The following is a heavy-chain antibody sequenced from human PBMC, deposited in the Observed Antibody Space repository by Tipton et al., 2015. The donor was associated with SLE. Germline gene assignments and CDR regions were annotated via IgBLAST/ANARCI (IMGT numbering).Heavy chain of an antibody. Sequence: LRLSCSVSGGSISSDFWSWIRQPPGKGLQLIGYMFNGGSTNFNPSLKSRVTISVDTSKNQFSLRLSSVTAADTAVYYCARGYFYYYYAMDVWGQGTTVTVS. CDR1: GGSISSDF. CDR3: ARGYFYYYYAMDV. V-gene: IGHV4-59*01. CDR2: MFNGGST. J-gene: IGHJ6*02.